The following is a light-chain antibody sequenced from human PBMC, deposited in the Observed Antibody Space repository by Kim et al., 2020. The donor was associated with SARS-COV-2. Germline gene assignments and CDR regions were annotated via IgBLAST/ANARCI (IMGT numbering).Light chain of an antibody. CDR2: DVN. CDR1: SSDIGAYHY. V-gene: IGLV2-14*03. Sequence: GHSITSSCTGTSSDIGAYHYVSWYQQHPGKAPKLMIYDVNKRPSGVSNRFSGSKSGNTASLTISGLQAEDEADYYCNSYASSNTYVFGTGTKVTVL. J-gene: IGLJ1*01. CDR3: NSYASSNTYV.